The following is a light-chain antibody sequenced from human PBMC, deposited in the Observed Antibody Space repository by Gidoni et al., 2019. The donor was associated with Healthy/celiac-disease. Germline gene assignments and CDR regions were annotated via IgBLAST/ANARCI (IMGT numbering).Light chain of an antibody. CDR2: DAS. V-gene: IGKV3-11*01. Sequence: EIVLTQSPATLPLSPGERATLTCRASQSVSSYLAWYQQKPGQAPRLLIYDASNRATGIPARFSGSGSGTDFTLTISSLEPEDFAVYYCQQRSNWLLTFGGXTKVEIK. CDR1: QSVSSY. J-gene: IGKJ4*01. CDR3: QQRSNWLLT.